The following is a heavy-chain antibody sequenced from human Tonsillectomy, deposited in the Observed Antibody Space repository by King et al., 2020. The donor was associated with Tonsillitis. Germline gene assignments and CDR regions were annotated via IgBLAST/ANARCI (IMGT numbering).Heavy chain of an antibody. J-gene: IGHJ3*02. Sequence: VQLVEFGGGFVQPGGSLRLSCAASGFTFSNYAMSWVRQAPGKGLEWVSGISGTGDSTYYADSVKGRFTISRDNSKNTLYLQMNSLRTEDTAVYYCAVVGTDALDIWGQGTMVTVSS. V-gene: IGHV3-23*04. D-gene: IGHD1-1*01. CDR1: GFTFSNYA. CDR3: AVVGTDALDI. CDR2: ISGTGDST.